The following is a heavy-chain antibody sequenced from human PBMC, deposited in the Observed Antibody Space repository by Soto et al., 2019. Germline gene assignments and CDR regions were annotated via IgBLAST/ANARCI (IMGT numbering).Heavy chain of an antibody. V-gene: IGHV3-15*01. D-gene: IGHD2-2*01. Sequence: GGSLRLSCAASGITFSNAWMTWVRQAPGKGLEWVGRIKSITDGGTTDYAAPVKGRFTISRDDSKDTRYLQMNNLKTEDTAVYHCSTDSADIVVVPATFGMDVWGQGTTVTVSS. J-gene: IGHJ6*02. CDR1: GITFSNAW. CDR3: STDSADIVVVPATFGMDV. CDR2: IKSITDGGTT.